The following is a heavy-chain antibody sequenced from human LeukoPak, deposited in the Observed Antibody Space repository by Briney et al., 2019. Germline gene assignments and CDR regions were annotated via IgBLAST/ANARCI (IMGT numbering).Heavy chain of an antibody. J-gene: IGHJ5*02. CDR3: AKDQIYDGSGSDNWFDP. CDR1: GFTFSSYG. Sequence: GGSLRLSCAASGFTFSSYGMHWVRQAPGKGLEWVAFIRYDGTNKCYADSVKGRFTISRDNSKNTLYLQMNSLRAEDTAVYSCAKDQIYDGSGSDNWFDPWGQGTLVTVSS. CDR2: IRYDGTNK. D-gene: IGHD3-10*01. V-gene: IGHV3-30*02.